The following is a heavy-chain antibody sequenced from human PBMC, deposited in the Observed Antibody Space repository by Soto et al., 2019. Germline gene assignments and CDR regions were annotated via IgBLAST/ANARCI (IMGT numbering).Heavy chain of an antibody. V-gene: IGHV3-53*01. CDR2: IYSGGST. D-gene: IGHD6-13*01. J-gene: IGHJ5*02. CDR3: ARQPGIAAAGRRRLPGWFDP. Sequence: EVQLVESGGGLIQPGGSLRLSCAASGFTVSSNYMSWVRQAPGKGLEWVSVIYSGGSTYYADSVKGRFTISRDNSKNTRYLQMNSLRAEDTAVYYCARQPGIAAAGRRRLPGWFDPWGQGTLVTVSS. CDR1: GFTVSSNY.